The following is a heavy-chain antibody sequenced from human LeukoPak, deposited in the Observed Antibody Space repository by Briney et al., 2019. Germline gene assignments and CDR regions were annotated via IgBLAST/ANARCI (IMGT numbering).Heavy chain of an antibody. V-gene: IGHV3-23*01. CDR1: GFTFSSYA. J-gene: IGHJ5*02. CDR3: AKSQWLDNWFDP. D-gene: IGHD6-19*01. CDR2: ISGSGTST. Sequence: GGSLRLSCAASGFTFSSYAMNWVRQAPGKGLEWVSAISGSGTSTYYADSVKGRLTISRDNFKNTLYLQMNSLRADDTAVYYCAKSQWLDNWFDPWGQGTLVTVSS.